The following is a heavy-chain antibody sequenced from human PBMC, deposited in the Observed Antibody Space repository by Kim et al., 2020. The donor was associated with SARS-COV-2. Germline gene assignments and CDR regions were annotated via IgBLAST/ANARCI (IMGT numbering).Heavy chain of an antibody. CDR3: ARGKTAAGTGGWFDP. V-gene: IGHV4-31*02. Sequence: PSLQSRVTISVDTSKNQFSLKLSSVTAADTAVYYCARGKTAAGTGGWFDPWGQGTLVTVSS. J-gene: IGHJ5*02. D-gene: IGHD6-13*01.